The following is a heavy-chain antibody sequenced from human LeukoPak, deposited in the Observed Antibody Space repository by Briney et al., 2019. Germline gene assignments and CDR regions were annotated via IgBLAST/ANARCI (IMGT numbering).Heavy chain of an antibody. CDR1: GLSFTNTW. Sequence: KPGGSLRLSCEASGLSFTNTWMSWVRQAPGKGLEWVGRVKSKADDGTTDYAAPVQGRFTISRDDSKNTLSLQMNSLKTEDTAVYYCATEGGSGSYYGDDAFDMWGQGTMVTVSS. CDR3: ATEGGSGSYYGDDAFDM. CDR2: VKSKADDGTT. V-gene: IGHV3-15*01. D-gene: IGHD3-10*01. J-gene: IGHJ3*02.